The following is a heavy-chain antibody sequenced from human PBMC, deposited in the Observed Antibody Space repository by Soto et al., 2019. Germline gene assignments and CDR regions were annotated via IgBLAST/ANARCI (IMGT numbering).Heavy chain of an antibody. V-gene: IGHV4-34*01. CDR3: ARRGATTWTDLGNAFDI. CDR1: GGSFSGYY. Sequence: QVQLQQWGAGLLKPSETLSLTCAVYGGSFSGYYWSWIRQPPGKGLEWIGEINHSGSTNYNPSLKRRVTISVDTSKHQFSLKLTSVTAADTAVYYCARRGATTWTDLGNAFDIWGRGTMVTVSS. CDR2: INHSGST. J-gene: IGHJ3*02. D-gene: IGHD1-26*01.